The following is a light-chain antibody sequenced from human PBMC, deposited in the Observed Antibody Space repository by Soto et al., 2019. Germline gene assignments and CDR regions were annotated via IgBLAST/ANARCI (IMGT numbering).Light chain of an antibody. J-gene: IGKJ3*01. Sequence: EIVLTQSPGTLSLSPGERATLSCRASQSVSSSLAWYQQKPGQAPRLLIHGASSRATGIPDRFSGSGSGTDFTLTISRLEPEDFAVYYCQQYGSSQFTFGPGTKVNIK. CDR1: QSVSSS. CDR2: GAS. V-gene: IGKV3-20*01. CDR3: QQYGSSQFT.